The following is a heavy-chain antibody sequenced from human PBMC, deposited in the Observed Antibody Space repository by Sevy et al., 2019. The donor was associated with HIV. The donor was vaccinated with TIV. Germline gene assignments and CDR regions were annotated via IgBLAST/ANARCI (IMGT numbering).Heavy chain of an antibody. J-gene: IGHJ4*02. Sequence: SDTLSLTYTVSGGSISSYYWSWIRQPPGKGLEWIGYIYYSGSTNYNPSLKSRVTISVDTSKNQFSLKLSSVTAADTAVYYCARDMLGYCSSTSCYAEGYFDYWGQGTLVTVSS. CDR3: ARDMLGYCSSTSCYAEGYFDY. D-gene: IGHD2-2*01. CDR2: IYYSGST. CDR1: GGSISSYY. V-gene: IGHV4-59*01.